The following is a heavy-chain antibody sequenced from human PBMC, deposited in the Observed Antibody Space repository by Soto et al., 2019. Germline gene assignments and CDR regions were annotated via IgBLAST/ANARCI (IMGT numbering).Heavy chain of an antibody. J-gene: IGHJ4*02. V-gene: IGHV1-69*01. CDR1: GGTFSNHA. CDR3: ARGPDRSGFYLFDY. Sequence: QVQLVQSGAEVRKPGSSVKVSCKTSGGTFSNHALSWVRQAPGQGPEWMGGIIPLSGTTNYGQKFQGRVTITADESMTTAYMELNNLRYDDTAVYYCARGPDRSGFYLFDYWGQGTLVTVSS. CDR2: IIPLSGTT. D-gene: IGHD3-22*01.